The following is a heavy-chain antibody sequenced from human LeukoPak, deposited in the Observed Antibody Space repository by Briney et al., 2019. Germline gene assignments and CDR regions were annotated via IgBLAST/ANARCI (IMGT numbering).Heavy chain of an antibody. V-gene: IGHV3-20*04. CDR1: GYTFGNYC. D-gene: IGHD6-13*01. CDR2: INWNGGST. CDR3: ARGLPYSSSSSQSIYYYYYYYMYV. Sequence: GGSLRLSCAVSGYTFGNYCMSWVRQPPGKGLEWVSGINWNGGSTGYADSVKGRFTISKDNAKNSLYLQMHSLRAEDTGLHYCARGLPYSSSSSQSIYYYYYYYMYVWGKGTTVTVSS. J-gene: IGHJ6*03.